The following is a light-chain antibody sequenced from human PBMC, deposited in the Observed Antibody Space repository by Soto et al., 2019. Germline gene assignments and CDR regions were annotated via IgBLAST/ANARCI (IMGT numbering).Light chain of an antibody. J-gene: IGKJ1*01. Sequence: EVVMTQSPATLSVSPGERATLSCRASQSISSDLAWYQQKPGQAPRLLIYGASTRASDIPARFSGSGSGTEFTLTISSLQSEDFAVYYCQQRSNWPPTWTFGQGTKV. CDR3: QQRSNWPPTWT. V-gene: IGKV3-15*01. CDR1: QSISSD. CDR2: GAS.